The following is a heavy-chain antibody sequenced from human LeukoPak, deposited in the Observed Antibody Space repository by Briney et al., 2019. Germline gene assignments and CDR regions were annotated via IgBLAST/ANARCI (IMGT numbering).Heavy chain of an antibody. CDR1: GFSFSSYA. Sequence: GGSLRLSCAASGFSFSSYAMHWVRQAPGKGLEWVAVISYDGSNKYYADSVKGRFTISRDNSKKTVYLQMNSLRVEDTAVYYCAKVVGSNWILHYWGQGTLGTVSS. J-gene: IGHJ4*02. D-gene: IGHD6-13*01. V-gene: IGHV3-30-3*01. CDR3: AKVVGSNWILHY. CDR2: ISYDGSNK.